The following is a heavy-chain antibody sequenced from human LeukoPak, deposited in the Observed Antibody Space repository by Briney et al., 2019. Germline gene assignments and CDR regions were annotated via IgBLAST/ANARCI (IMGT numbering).Heavy chain of an antibody. CDR2: IKQDGSEK. CDR3: ASWSGRFGELFNWFDP. Sequence: GGSLRLSCAASGFTFSSYWMSWVRQAPGKGLEWVAIIKQDGSEKYYVDSVKGRFTISRDNAKNSLYLQMNSLRAEDTAVYYCASWSGRFGELFNWFDPWGQGTLVTVSS. V-gene: IGHV3-7*01. J-gene: IGHJ5*02. CDR1: GFTFSSYW. D-gene: IGHD3-10*01.